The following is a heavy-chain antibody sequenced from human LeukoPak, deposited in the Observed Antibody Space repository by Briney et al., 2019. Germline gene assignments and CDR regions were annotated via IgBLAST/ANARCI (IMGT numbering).Heavy chain of an antibody. CDR2: IIPILGIA. CDR3: ARSFAYYYDSSGYYPDY. V-gene: IGHV1-69*04. CDR1: GGTFGSYA. J-gene: IGHJ4*02. Sequence: ASVKVSCKASGGTFGSYAISWVRQPPGQGLEWMGRIIPILGIANYAQKFQGRVTITADKSTSTAYMELSRLRSDDTAVYYCARSFAYYYDSSGYYPDYWGQGTLVTVSS. D-gene: IGHD3-22*01.